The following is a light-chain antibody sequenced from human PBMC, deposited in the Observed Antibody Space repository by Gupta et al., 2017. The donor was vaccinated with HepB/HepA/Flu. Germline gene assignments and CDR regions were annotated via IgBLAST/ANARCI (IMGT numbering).Light chain of an antibody. Sequence: DSQMTQYPSSLSASVGDRVTITCRASQSISSLNWYQQNPGKAPKLLIYAASSLQSGVASSFSGSGCGTDFTLTISSLQPEDFATYYLQQSYSTFTFGPGTKVEIK. CDR1: QSISS. CDR3: QQSYSTFT. J-gene: IGKJ3*01. V-gene: IGKV1-39*01. CDR2: AAS.